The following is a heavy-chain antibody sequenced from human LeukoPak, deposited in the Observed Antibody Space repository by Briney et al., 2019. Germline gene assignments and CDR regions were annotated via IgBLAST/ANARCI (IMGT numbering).Heavy chain of an antibody. V-gene: IGHV3-21*01. CDR1: GFTFSSCS. Sequence: GGSLRLSCAASGFTFSSCSMNWVRQAPGKGLEWVSSISSSSSYIYYADSVKGRFTISRDNAKNSLYLQMNSLRAEDTAVYYCARDYAYYYDSSGYYWGFDPWGQGTLVTVSS. D-gene: IGHD3-22*01. CDR2: ISSSSSYI. J-gene: IGHJ5*02. CDR3: ARDYAYYYDSSGYYWGFDP.